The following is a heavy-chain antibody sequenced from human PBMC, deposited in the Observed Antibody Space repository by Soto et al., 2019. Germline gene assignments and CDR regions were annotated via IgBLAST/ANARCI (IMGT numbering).Heavy chain of an antibody. V-gene: IGHV3-23*01. CDR1: GFTFSNYA. J-gene: IGHJ6*02. D-gene: IGHD6-19*01. CDR2: ISGGST. CDR3: AKDQGTAVASYGMDV. Sequence: RLSCTGSGFTFSNYAVSWVRQAPGQGLEWVSAISGGSTYYADSVKGRFTISRDNSKNTLYLQMNSLRAEDTAIYYCAKDQGTAVASYGMDVWGQGTTVSVSS.